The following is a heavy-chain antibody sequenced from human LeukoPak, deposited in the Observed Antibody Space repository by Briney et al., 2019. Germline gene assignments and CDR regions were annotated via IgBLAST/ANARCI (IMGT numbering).Heavy chain of an antibody. D-gene: IGHD1-1*01. V-gene: IGHV4-34*01. Sequence: SETLSLTCAVYGGSFSGYYWSWIRPPPGKGLEWIGEINHSGSTNYNPSLKSRVTISVDTSKNQFSLKLSSVTAADTAVYYCARTTTLPYYYYYYMDVWGKGTTVTVS. CDR3: ARTTTLPYYYYYYMDV. CDR1: GGSFSGYY. CDR2: INHSGST. J-gene: IGHJ6*03.